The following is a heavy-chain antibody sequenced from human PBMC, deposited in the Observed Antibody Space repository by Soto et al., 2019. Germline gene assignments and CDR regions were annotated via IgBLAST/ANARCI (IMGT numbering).Heavy chain of an antibody. CDR2: ISSSSSYI. V-gene: IGHV3-21*01. CDR1: GFTFSSYS. CDR3: ARDKRSTITLAAAGETRRIFDY. J-gene: IGHJ4*02. D-gene: IGHD6-13*01. Sequence: PGGSLRLSCAASGFTFSSYSMNWVRQAPGKGLEWVSSISSSSSYIYYADSVKGRITISRDNAKNSLYLQMNSLRAEDTAVYYCARDKRSTITLAAAGETRRIFDYWGQGTLVTVSS.